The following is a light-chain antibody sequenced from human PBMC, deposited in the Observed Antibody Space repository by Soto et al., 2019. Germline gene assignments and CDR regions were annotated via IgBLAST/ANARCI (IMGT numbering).Light chain of an antibody. CDR1: QSVSSR. V-gene: IGKV3-15*01. J-gene: IGKJ1*01. Sequence: EIVLTQSPATLSVSAGERATLSCRASQSVSSRLAWYQQKPGQAPMLLISGASTSAPGSAARFSGSGSGRELTLTIRSLQSEDFAFYYCQQYKNWPTVTFRQGTKVDIK. CDR3: QQYKNWPTVT. CDR2: GAS.